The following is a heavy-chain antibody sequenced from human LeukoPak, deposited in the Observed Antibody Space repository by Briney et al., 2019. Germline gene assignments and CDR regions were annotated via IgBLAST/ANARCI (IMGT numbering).Heavy chain of an antibody. CDR2: ISYDGSNK. V-gene: IGHV3-30-3*01. CDR1: GFTFSSYA. J-gene: IGHJ3*02. CDR3: ARDQGLLHWGDAFDI. D-gene: IGHD7-27*01. Sequence: GGSLRLSCAASGFTFSSYALHWVRQAPGKGLEWVAVISYDGSNKYYADSVKGRFTISRDNSKNTLYLQMNSLRAEDTAVYYCARDQGLLHWGDAFDIWGQGTMVTVSS.